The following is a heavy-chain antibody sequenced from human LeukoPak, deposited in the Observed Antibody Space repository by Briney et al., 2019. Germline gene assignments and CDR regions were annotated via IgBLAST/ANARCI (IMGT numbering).Heavy chain of an antibody. V-gene: IGHV3-23*01. J-gene: IGHJ5*02. D-gene: IGHD6-13*01. CDR2: ISGSGGST. CDR3: ARGASYSSSWFWFDP. CDR1: GFTFSSYA. Sequence: GGSLRLSCAASGFTFSSYAMSWVRQAPGKGLEWDSAISGSGGSTYYADSVKGRFTISRDNSKNTLYLQMNSLRAEDTAVYYCARGASYSSSWFWFDPWGQGTLVTVSS.